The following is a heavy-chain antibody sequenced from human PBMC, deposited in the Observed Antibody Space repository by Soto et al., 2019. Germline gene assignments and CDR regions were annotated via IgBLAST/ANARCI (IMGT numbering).Heavy chain of an antibody. CDR1: GFTFSSYG. D-gene: IGHD6-13*01. J-gene: IGHJ6*02. Sequence: QVQLVESGGGVVQPGRSLRLSCAASGFTFSSYGMHWVRQAPGKGLEWVAVIWYDGSNKYYADSVKGRFTISRDNSKNTLYLQMNSLRAEDTAVYYCARDTSKQQLVRYYYGMDVWGQGTTVTVSS. V-gene: IGHV3-33*01. CDR2: IWYDGSNK. CDR3: ARDTSKQQLVRYYYGMDV.